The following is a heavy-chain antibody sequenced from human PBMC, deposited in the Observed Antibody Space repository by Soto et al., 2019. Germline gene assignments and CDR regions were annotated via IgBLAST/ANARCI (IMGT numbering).Heavy chain of an antibody. J-gene: IGHJ3*02. Sequence: QVQMVASGGGVVQPGKSLRLSCAASGFTFSDYGMHWVRQAPARGPEWVALVRHDGSKTYYADSVRGRFTISRDNSKNMFYLQMNSMRVEDTAIYYCATSTATDAFDIWGQGTMVTVSS. CDR1: GFTFSDYG. V-gene: IGHV3-33*01. CDR3: ATSTATDAFDI. CDR2: VRHDGSKT.